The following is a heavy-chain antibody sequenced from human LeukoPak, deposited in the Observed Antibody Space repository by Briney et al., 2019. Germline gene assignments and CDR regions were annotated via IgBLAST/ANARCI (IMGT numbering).Heavy chain of an antibody. CDR3: VRGELGDFDN. CDR1: GYSIGRSYL. D-gene: IGHD7-27*01. J-gene: IGHJ4*02. V-gene: IGHV4-38-2*02. Sequence: SETLSLTCTVSGYSIGRSYLWGWVRQPPGKAPEWIGSTSHDGSSYQNPSLKSRVSISMDTSKNQFSLRMTPLTAADTAVYYCVRGELGDFDNWGQGILVTVSS. CDR2: TSHDGSS.